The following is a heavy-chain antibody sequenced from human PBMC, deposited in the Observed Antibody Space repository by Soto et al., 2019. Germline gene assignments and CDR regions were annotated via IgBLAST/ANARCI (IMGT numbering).Heavy chain of an antibody. D-gene: IGHD6-13*01. CDR3: ARRLAAAGENYYYYYGMDV. CDR2: IYYSGST. Sequence: PSETLSLTCTVSGGSISSYYWSWIRQPPGKGLEWIGYIYYSGSTNYNPSLKSRVTISVDTSKNQFSLKVSSVTAADTAVYYCARRLAAAGENYYYYYGMDVWGQGTTVTVSS. CDR1: GGSISSYY. V-gene: IGHV4-59*08. J-gene: IGHJ6*02.